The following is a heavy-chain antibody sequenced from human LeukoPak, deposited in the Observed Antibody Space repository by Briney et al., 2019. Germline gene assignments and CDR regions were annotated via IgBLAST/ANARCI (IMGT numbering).Heavy chain of an antibody. CDR3: ARAKPSIAAAGTIGY. D-gene: IGHD6-13*01. CDR2: IYHSGST. V-gene: IGHV4-38-2*02. J-gene: IGHJ4*02. CDR1: GYSISSGYY. Sequence: PSETLSLTCTVSGYSISSGYYWGWIRQPPGKGLEWIGSIYHSGSTYYTPSLKSRVTISVDTSKNQFSLKLSSVTAADAAVYYCARAKPSIAAAGTIGYWGQGTLVTVSS.